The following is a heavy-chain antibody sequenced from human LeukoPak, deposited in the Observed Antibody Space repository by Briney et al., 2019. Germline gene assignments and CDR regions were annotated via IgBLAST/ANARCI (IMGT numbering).Heavy chain of an antibody. J-gene: IGHJ4*02. CDR2: INTNTGNP. D-gene: IGHD3-22*01. CDR3: ARIPQWEHHYYDSSGYYDY. Sequence: GASVKVSCKASGYTFTSYAMNWVRQAPGQGLEWMGWINTNTGNPTYAQGFTGRFVFSLDTSVSTAYLQISSLKAEDTAVYYCARIPQWEHHYYDSSGYYDYWGQGTLVTVSS. CDR1: GYTFTSYA. V-gene: IGHV7-4-1*02.